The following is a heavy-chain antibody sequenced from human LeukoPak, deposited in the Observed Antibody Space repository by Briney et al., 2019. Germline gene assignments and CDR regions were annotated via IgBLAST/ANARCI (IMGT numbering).Heavy chain of an antibody. J-gene: IGHJ4*02. V-gene: IGHV3-21*01. Sequence: GSLRLSCAASGFTFSSYSMNWVRQAPGKGLEWVSSISSSSSYIYYADSVKGRFTISRDNAKNSPYLQMNSLRAEDTAVYYCARDQSDGSGSYYSFDYWGQGTLVTVSS. D-gene: IGHD3-10*01. CDR1: GFTFSSYS. CDR3: ARDQSDGSGSYYSFDY. CDR2: ISSSSSYI.